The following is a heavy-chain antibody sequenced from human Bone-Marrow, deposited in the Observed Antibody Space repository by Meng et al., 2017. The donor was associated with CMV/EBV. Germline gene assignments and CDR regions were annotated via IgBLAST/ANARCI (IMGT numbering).Heavy chain of an antibody. CDR3: ARVPYYYGSGSYAVWVNYYYGMDV. J-gene: IGHJ6*02. CDR2: IKQDGSEK. D-gene: IGHD3-10*01. V-gene: IGHV3-7*01. Sequence: GESLKISCAASGFTFSSYWMSWVRQAPGKGLEWVANIKQDGSEKYYVDSVKGRFTISRDNAKNSLYLQMNSLRAEDTAVYYCARVPYYYGSGSYAVWVNYYYGMDVWGQGTTVTVSS. CDR1: GFTFSSYW.